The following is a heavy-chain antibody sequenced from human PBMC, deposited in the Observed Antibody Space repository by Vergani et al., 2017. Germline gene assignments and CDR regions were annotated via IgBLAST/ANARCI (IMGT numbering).Heavy chain of an antibody. CDR3: ARDLWPSHIVVVTAKVMAFDI. Sequence: QVQLVQSGAEVKKPGSSVKVSCKTSGGTFKSNTFSWVRQAPGQGLEWMGGIIPIFGTADYAQDFQGRLSITADESTSTAYMELSSLRSEGTAVYYCARDLWPSHIVVVTAKVMAFDIWGQGTMVTVSS. V-gene: IGHV1-69*01. J-gene: IGHJ3*02. D-gene: IGHD2-21*02. CDR2: IIPIFGTA. CDR1: GGTFKSNT.